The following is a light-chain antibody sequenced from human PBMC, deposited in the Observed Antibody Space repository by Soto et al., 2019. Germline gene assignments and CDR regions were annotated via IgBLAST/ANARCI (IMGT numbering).Light chain of an antibody. CDR3: SSYAGSSIPVA. CDR1: SSDVGGYNF. CDR2: DVT. J-gene: IGLJ2*01. Sequence: QSALTQPPSASGSPGQSVTIACTGASSDVGGYNFVSWYQQHPGKAPKLMIYDVTKRPSGVPDRFSGSKSGNTASLTVSGLQVDDEAYYYCSSYAGSSIPVAFGGGTKVTVL. V-gene: IGLV2-8*01.